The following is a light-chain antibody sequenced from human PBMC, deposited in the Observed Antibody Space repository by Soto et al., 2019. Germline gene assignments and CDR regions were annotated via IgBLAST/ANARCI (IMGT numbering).Light chain of an antibody. V-gene: IGKV3-20*01. CDR1: QSVSSY. J-gene: IGKJ1*01. CDR3: QQYGTSPGT. Sequence: ELTLSPIALSLSPRERATLSCRASQSVSSYLAWYQQKPGQAPTLLIFGASSRATGIPDRFSGSGSGTDFTLTISGLQPEDFAVYYCQQYGTSPGTFGQGTKADIK. CDR2: GAS.